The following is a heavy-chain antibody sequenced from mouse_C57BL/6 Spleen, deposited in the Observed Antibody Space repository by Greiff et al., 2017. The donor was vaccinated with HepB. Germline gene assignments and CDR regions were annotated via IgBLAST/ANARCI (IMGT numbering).Heavy chain of an antibody. V-gene: IGHV1-54*01. CDR3: ARGNYYGSIPLYAMDY. CDR2: INPGSGGT. Sequence: QVQLQQSGAELVRPGTSVKVSCKASGYAFTNYLIEWVKQRPGQGLEWIGVINPGSGGTNYNETFKGKATLNADKSSSTAYMQLSSLTSEDSAVYFCARGNYYGSIPLYAMDYWGQGTSVTVSS. D-gene: IGHD1-1*01. CDR1: GYAFTNYL. J-gene: IGHJ4*01.